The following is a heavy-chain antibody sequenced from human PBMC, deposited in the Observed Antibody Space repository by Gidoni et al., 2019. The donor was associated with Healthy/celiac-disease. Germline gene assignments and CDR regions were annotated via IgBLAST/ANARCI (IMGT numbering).Heavy chain of an antibody. CDR2: ISYDGSNK. Sequence: QVQLVESGGGVVQPGRSLRLSCAASGFTFSSYGMHWVRQAPGKGLEWVAVISYDGSNKYYADSVKGRFTISRDNSKNTLYLQMNSLRAEDTAVYYCAKDSGSYYGVDYWGQGTLVTVSS. CDR1: GFTFSSYG. D-gene: IGHD1-26*01. V-gene: IGHV3-30*18. J-gene: IGHJ4*02. CDR3: AKDSGSYYGVDY.